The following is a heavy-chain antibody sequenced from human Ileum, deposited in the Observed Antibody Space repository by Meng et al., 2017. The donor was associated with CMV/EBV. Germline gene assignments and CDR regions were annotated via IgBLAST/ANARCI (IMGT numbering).Heavy chain of an antibody. V-gene: IGHV1-69*10. CDR2: IIPILDIA. J-gene: IGHJ4*02. D-gene: IGHD4-11*01. CDR3: ARPNGVTTGGFDY. Sequence: KASGGTFSSYAISWVRQAPGQGLEWMGGIIPILDIANYAQKFQGRVTITADKSTSTAYMELSSLRSEDTAVYYCARPNGVTTGGFDYWGQGTLVTVSS. CDR1: GGTFSSYA.